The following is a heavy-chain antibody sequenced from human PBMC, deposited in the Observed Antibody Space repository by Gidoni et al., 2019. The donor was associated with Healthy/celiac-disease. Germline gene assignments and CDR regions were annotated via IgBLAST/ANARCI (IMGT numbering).Heavy chain of an antibody. V-gene: IGHV1-2*02. Sequence: QVPLVQSGAEVTKPGASVQVSCKAYGYTFTGSYMHWVRQAPGQGLEWMGWINPNSGGTNYAQKFQGRVTMTRDTSISTAYMELSRRRSDDTAVYYCARALRFLEWLPYPHYYGMDVWGQGTTVTVSS. CDR2: INPNSGGT. D-gene: IGHD3-3*01. CDR1: GYTFTGSY. J-gene: IGHJ6*02. CDR3: ARALRFLEWLPYPHYYGMDV.